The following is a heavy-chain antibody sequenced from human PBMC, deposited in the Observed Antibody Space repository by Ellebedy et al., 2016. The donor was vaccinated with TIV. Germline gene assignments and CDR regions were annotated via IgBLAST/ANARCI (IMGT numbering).Heavy chain of an antibody. CDR2: ISSSGSDT. J-gene: IGHJ4*02. D-gene: IGHD6-19*01. Sequence: PGGSLRLSCAASGFSFSDYYMSWIRQVPGTGLEWLSYISSSGSDTNYADSVKGRFTISRDNAKNSLYLEMNSLKVEDTAVYYWARGQAVAGSHFDYWGQGTLVTVSS. CDR1: GFSFSDYY. V-gene: IGHV3-11*06. CDR3: ARGQAVAGSHFDY.